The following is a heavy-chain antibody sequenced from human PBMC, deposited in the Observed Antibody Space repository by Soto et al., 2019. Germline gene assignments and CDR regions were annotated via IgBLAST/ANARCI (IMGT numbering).Heavy chain of an antibody. Sequence: SETLSLTCAVSGGSISSGGYSWSWIRQPPGKGLEWIGYIYHSGSTYYNPSLKSRVTISVDRSKNQFSLKLSSVTAADTAVYYCARYNLAAAGTFAYWGQGTLVTVSS. D-gene: IGHD6-13*01. CDR3: ARYNLAAAGTFAY. CDR2: IYHSGST. V-gene: IGHV4-30-2*01. J-gene: IGHJ4*02. CDR1: GGSISSGGYS.